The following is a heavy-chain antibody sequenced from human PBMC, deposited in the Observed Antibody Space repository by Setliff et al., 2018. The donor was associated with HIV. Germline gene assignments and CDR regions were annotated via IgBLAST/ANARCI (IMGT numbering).Heavy chain of an antibody. J-gene: IGHJ3*02. CDR2: INSDGSII. Sequence: GGSLRLSCTTSGFTFDDYGMSWVRQAPGKGLEWVSYINSDGSIITYGESVKGRFTISRDNAKNTLYLQMNSLRAEDTAVYYCARDRGYPDSFNIWGQGTVVTVSS. D-gene: IGHD3-10*01. CDR3: ARDRGYPDSFNI. CDR1: GFTFDDYG. V-gene: IGHV3-74*01.